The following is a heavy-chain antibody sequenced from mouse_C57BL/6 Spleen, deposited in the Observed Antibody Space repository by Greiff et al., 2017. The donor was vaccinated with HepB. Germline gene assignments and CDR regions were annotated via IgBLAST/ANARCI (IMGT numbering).Heavy chain of an antibody. Sequence: QVQLQQSGPELVKPGASVKISCKASGYAFSSSWMNWVKQRPGKGLEWIGRIYPGDGDTNYNGKFKGKATLTADKSSSTAYMQLSSLTSEDSAVYFCARSATGSTKGFDYWGQGTTLTVSS. CDR3: ARSATGSTKGFDY. V-gene: IGHV1-82*01. D-gene: IGHD1-1*01. CDR1: GYAFSSSW. CDR2: IYPGDGDT. J-gene: IGHJ2*01.